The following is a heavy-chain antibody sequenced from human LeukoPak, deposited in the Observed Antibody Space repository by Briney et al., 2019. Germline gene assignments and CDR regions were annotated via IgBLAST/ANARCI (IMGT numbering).Heavy chain of an antibody. V-gene: IGHV6-1*01. CDR2: TYYRSKWYN. D-gene: IGHD7-27*01. Sequence: SQTLSLTCAISGDSVASNTAAWNWLRQSPSRGLEWLGRTYYRSKWYNDYAVSVKSRITINPDTSKNQFSLQLNSVTPEDTAVYYCARGLGKVDYWGQGTLVTVSS. CDR1: GDSVASNTAA. J-gene: IGHJ4*02. CDR3: ARGLGKVDY.